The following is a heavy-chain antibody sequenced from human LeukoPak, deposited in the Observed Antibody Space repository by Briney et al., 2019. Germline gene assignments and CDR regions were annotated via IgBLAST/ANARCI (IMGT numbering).Heavy chain of an antibody. CDR1: GGSFSGYY. Sequence: SETLSLTCAVYGGSFSGYYWSWIRQPPGKGLEWIGEINHSGSTNYNPSLKSRVTISVDTSKNQFSLKLSSVTAADTAVYYCARLWTIDNWFDPRGQGTLVTVSS. V-gene: IGHV4-34*01. J-gene: IGHJ5*02. CDR2: INHSGST. CDR3: ARLWTIDNWFDP. D-gene: IGHD3-10*01.